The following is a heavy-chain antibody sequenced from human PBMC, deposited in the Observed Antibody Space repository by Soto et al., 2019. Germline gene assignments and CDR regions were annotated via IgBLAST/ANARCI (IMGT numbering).Heavy chain of an antibody. CDR1: GYTFYSHS. D-gene: IGHD5-18*01. Sequence: QAQLVQSGAEVKKPGASVKVSCKASGYTFYSHSISWVRQAPGQGLEWMGRISADNGNTKYALKFRGRVTMTTDTSTSTVYMELRNLRSDDTAVYYCARCIQQDYYYGMDVWGQGTTVTVSS. CDR3: ARCIQQDYYYGMDV. CDR2: ISADNGNT. J-gene: IGHJ6*02. V-gene: IGHV1-18*01.